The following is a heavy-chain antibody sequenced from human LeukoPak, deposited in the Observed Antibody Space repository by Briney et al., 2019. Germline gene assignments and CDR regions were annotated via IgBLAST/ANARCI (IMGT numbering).Heavy chain of an antibody. Sequence: GGSLRLSCAASGNYLMHWVRQAPGKGLVWVSHINSDGSWTSYADSVKGRFTISKDNAKNTVYLQMNNLRAEDTAVYYCVSFYEAYWGRGTLVTVSS. CDR2: INSDGSWT. J-gene: IGHJ4*02. CDR3: VSFYEAY. V-gene: IGHV3-74*01. CDR1: GNYL. D-gene: IGHD2/OR15-2a*01.